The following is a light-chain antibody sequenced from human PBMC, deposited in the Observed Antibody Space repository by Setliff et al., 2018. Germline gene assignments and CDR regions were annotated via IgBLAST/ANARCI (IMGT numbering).Light chain of an antibody. CDR2: YDS. Sequence: SYELTQPPSVSVAPGKTARITCGGNNIGSKSVPWYQQKPGQAPFLVIFYDSDRPSGIPERFSGSNSGNTATLTISRVEAGDEADYYCQVWDSSSDHVVFGGGTKVTVL. CDR3: QVWDSSSDHVV. CDR1: NIGSKS. V-gene: IGLV3-21*04. J-gene: IGLJ2*01.